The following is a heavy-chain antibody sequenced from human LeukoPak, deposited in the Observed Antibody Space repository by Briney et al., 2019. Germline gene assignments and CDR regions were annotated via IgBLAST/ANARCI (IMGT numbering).Heavy chain of an antibody. CDR2: ISSSSSYI. Sequence: GGSLRLSCAASGFTFSDSYMSWIRQAPGKGLEWVSYISSSSSYIYYADSVRGRFTISRDDAKNSLYLQMNSLRAEDTAVYYCARARRGLYIFDYWGQGTLVTVSS. CDR1: GFTFSDSY. CDR3: ARARRGLYIFDY. V-gene: IGHV3-11*06. J-gene: IGHJ4*02.